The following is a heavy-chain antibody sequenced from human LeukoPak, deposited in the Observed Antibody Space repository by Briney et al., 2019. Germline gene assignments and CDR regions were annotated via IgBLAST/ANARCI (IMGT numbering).Heavy chain of an antibody. D-gene: IGHD5-18*01. V-gene: IGHV3-53*01. CDR3: ASARGSNYGSLGD. Sequence: GGSLRLSWAASGFTVSSNYMSWVRQAPWQGLEWVSVIYSGGSTFYADSVKGRFGISRDNSKNTLYLQMNSLRAEDTAVYYCASARGSNYGSLGDWGQGTLVTVSS. J-gene: IGHJ4*02. CDR2: IYSGGST. CDR1: GFTVSSNY.